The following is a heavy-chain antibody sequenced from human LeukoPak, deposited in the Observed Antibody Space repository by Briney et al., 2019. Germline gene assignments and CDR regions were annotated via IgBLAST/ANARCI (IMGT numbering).Heavy chain of an antibody. CDR1: GGSISSYY. CDR2: IYYSGST. CDR3: ARDIWLGPSVEY. V-gene: IGHV4-59*12. J-gene: IGHJ4*02. Sequence: SETLSLTCTVSGGSISSYYWSWIRQPPGKGLEWIGYIYYSGSTNYNPSLKSRVTISVDTSKNQFSLKLSSVTAADTAVYYCARDIWLGPSVEYWGQGTLVTVSS. D-gene: IGHD6-19*01.